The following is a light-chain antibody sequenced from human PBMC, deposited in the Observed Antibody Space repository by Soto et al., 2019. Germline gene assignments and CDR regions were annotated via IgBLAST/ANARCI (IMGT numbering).Light chain of an antibody. CDR3: NSYTTLSNRV. CDR1: SSNLGAGYD. V-gene: IGLV1-40*01. Sequence: QSVLTQPPSVSGTPGQRVTISCTGNSSNLGAGYDVHWYQQLPGAAPKLVIFGNRNRPSGVPERFSGSKSGTSASLAITGLQAEDEADYYCNSYTTLSNRVFGTGTKVTVL. J-gene: IGLJ1*01. CDR2: GNR.